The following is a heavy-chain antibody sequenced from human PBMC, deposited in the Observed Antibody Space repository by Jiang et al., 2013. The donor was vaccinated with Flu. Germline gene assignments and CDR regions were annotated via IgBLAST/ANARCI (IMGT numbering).Heavy chain of an antibody. CDR3: AGRGVVQDAFDI. V-gene: IGHV4-59*01. CDR1: GGSISSYY. Sequence: SGSGLVKPSETLSLTCTVSGGSISSYYWSWIRQPPGKGLEWIGYIYYSGSTNYNPSLKSRVTISVDTSKNQFSLKLSSVTAADTAVYYCAGRGVVQDAFDIWGQGTMVTVSS. CDR2: IYYSGST. D-gene: IGHD2-15*01. J-gene: IGHJ3*02.